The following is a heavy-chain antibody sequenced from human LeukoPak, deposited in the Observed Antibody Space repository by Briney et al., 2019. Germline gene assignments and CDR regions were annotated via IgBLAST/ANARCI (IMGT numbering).Heavy chain of an antibody. CDR3: ARSHIVAVTGFAFDI. CDR1: GFTFSSYSMN. CDR2: IYYSGST. D-gene: IGHD2-21*02. V-gene: IGHV4-39*01. J-gene: IGHJ3*02. Sequence: GSLRLSCAASGFTFSSYSMNWVRQPPGKGLEWIGSIYYSGSTYYNPSLKSRVTITVDTSKNQFSLKLSSVTAADTTVYYCARSHIVAVTGFAFDIWGQGTLVTVSS.